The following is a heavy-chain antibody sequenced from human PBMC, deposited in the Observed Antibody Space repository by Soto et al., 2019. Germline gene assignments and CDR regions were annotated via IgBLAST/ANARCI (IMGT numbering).Heavy chain of an antibody. CDR2: ISYHGSDK. CDR1: GFTFSNYG. D-gene: IGHD4-17*01. CDR3: AKDHLTTTVTTVGY. V-gene: IGHV3-30*18. Sequence: QVQLVESGGGVVQAGRSLRLSCAASGFTFSNYGMHWVRQAPGKGLEWVAVISYHGSDKYYADSVQGRVTISTDNSRNTLYLHMDSLRAEDTDVYYCAKDHLTTTVTTVGYWGQGTLVTVSS. J-gene: IGHJ4*02.